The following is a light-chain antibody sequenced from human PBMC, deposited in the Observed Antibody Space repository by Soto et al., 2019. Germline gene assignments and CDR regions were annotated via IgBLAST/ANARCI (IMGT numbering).Light chain of an antibody. CDR2: SAS. CDR3: QQLSRYPLT. J-gene: IGKJ4*01. CDR1: QVISTS. V-gene: IGKV1-9*01. Sequence: DIPLTQSPSFLSPSIGESVTITCRASQVISTSLAWYQVKPGKAPKLLIYSASTLQSGVPSRFSGSGSETEFSLTIRALQPEDFATYYCQQLSRYPLTFGGGTKVDI.